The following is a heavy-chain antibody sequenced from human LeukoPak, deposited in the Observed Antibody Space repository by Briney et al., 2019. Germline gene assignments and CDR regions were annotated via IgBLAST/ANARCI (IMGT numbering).Heavy chain of an antibody. CDR1: GSTFSSFA. CDR3: ARNALLDY. CDR2: ISSDGSNK. Sequence: PGRSLRLSCAASGSTFSSFAVHWVRQAPGKGLEWVAVISSDGSNKYYGDSVKGRFTISRDNAKNTVYLQMNSLRSEDTAIYYCARNALLDYWGQGTLVTVSS. J-gene: IGHJ4*02. V-gene: IGHV3-30-3*01.